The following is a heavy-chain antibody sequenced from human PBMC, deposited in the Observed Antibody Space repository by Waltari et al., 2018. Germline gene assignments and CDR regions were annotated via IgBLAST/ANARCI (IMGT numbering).Heavy chain of an antibody. CDR1: GFPFNSYG. CDR2: IKQDGNGK. J-gene: IGHJ4*02. Sequence: VHLVESGGGVVQPGMSLRISCATSGFPFNSYGIHWVRQAPGKGLEWVANIKQDGNGKYFVDSVKGRFTVSRVNAKNSLFLQMNSLRVEDTAVYYCVRGGVAVAGPDDYWGQGTLVTVSS. D-gene: IGHD6-19*01. CDR3: VRGGVAVAGPDDY. V-gene: IGHV3-7*04.